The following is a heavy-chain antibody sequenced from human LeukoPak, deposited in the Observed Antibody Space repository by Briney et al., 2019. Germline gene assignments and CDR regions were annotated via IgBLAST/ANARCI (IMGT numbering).Heavy chain of an antibody. D-gene: IGHD6-13*01. CDR2: IIPILGIA. V-gene: IGHV1-69*02. CDR1: GGTFSSYT. Sequence: SVKVSCKASGGTFSSYTISWVRQAPGQGREWMGRIIPILGIANYAQKFQGRVTITADKSTSTAYMELSSLRSEDTAVYYCARTEPRDIAAADSWGQGTLVTVSS. CDR3: ARTEPRDIAAADS. J-gene: IGHJ5*02.